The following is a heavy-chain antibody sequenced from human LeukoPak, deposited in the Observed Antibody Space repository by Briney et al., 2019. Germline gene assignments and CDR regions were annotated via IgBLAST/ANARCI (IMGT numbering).Heavy chain of an antibody. J-gene: IGHJ4*02. Sequence: ASVKVSCKASGYTFTAYYMHWVRQAPGQGLEWMGWINPNSGGTNYGQKFQGRVTMTRDTSISTTYMDLTRLTSDDTAVYYCARGPEYGGTIDYWGQGTLVTVSS. CDR3: ARGPEYGGTIDY. D-gene: IGHD4-23*01. CDR1: GYTFTAYY. V-gene: IGHV1-2*02. CDR2: INPNSGGT.